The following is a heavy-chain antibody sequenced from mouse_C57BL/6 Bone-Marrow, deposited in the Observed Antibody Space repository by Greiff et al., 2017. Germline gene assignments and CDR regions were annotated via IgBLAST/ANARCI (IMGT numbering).Heavy chain of an antibody. D-gene: IGHD2-4*01. J-gene: IGHJ3*01. V-gene: IGHV3-6*01. CDR1: GYSITSGYY. CDR3: AREGYDYV. CDR2: ISYDGSN. Sequence: EVQLQQSGPGLVKPSQSLSLTCSVTGYSITSGYYWNWIRQFPGNKLEWMGYISYDGSNNYNPSLKNRISITRDTSKNQFFLKLNSVTTEDTATYYCAREGYDYVWGQGTLVTVSA.